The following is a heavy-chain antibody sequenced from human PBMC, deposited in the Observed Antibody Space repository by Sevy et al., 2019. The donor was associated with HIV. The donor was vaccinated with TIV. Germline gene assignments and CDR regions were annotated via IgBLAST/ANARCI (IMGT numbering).Heavy chain of an antibody. V-gene: IGHV1-58*01. D-gene: IGHD2-15*01. CDR1: GFTFTSSA. J-gene: IGHJ4*02. CDR3: AAVPPPKYCSGGSCYRYFDY. Sequence: ASVKVSCKASGFTFTSSAVQWVRQARGQRLEWIGWIVVGSGNTNYAQKFQERVTITRDMSTSTAYMELSSLRSEDTAMYYCAAVPPPKYCSGGSCYRYFDYWGQGTLVTVSS. CDR2: IVVGSGNT.